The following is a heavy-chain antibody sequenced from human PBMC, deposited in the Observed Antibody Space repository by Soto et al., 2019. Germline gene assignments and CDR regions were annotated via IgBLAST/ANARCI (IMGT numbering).Heavy chain of an antibody. V-gene: IGHV6-1*01. CDR3: ARDVGATTRYYYYGMDV. D-gene: IGHD1-26*01. Sequence: SQTLSLTCAISGDSVSSNSAAWNWIRQSPSRGLEWLGRTYYRSKWYNDYAVSVKSRITINPDTSKNQFSLQLNSVTPEDTAVYYCARDVGATTRYYYYGMDVWGQGTTVTVSS. J-gene: IGHJ6*02. CDR1: GDSVSSNSAA. CDR2: TYYRSKWYN.